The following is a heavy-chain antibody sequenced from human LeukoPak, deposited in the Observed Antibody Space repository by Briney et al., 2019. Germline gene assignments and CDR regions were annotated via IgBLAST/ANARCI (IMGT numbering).Heavy chain of an antibody. Sequence: ASVKVSCKASGYTFTSYGISWVRQAPGQGLEWMGWISAYNGNTNYAQKLQGRVTMTTDTSTSTAYMELRSLRSDDTAVYYCASRNCSSTSCYHWFDPWGQGTLVTVSS. CDR3: ASRNCSSTSCYHWFDP. CDR1: GYTFTSYG. V-gene: IGHV1-18*01. J-gene: IGHJ5*02. CDR2: ISAYNGNT. D-gene: IGHD2-2*01.